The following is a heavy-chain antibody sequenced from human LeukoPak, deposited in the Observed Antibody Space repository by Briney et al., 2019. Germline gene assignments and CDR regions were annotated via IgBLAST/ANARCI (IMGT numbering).Heavy chain of an antibody. D-gene: IGHD5-12*01. Sequence: SQTLSLTCAVSGDSISSGGYWWSWIRQHPGKGPEWIGYISYGGNTYYNPSLKSRVAISADTPKNQFSLELSSTTAADTAVYYCARAPVATPSEFDYWGQGTLVTVSS. CDR1: GDSISSGGYW. J-gene: IGHJ4*02. CDR3: ARAPVATPSEFDY. CDR2: ISYGGNT. V-gene: IGHV4-31*11.